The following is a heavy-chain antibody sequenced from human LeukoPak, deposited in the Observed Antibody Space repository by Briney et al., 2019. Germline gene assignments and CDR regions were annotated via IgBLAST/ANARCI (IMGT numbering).Heavy chain of an antibody. J-gene: IGHJ4*02. CDR2: IWYDGSNK. CDR1: GFTFSSYG. D-gene: IGHD6-13*01. V-gene: IGHV3-33*01. Sequence: GGSPRLSCAASGFTFSSYGMHWVRQAPGKGLEWVAVIWYDGSNKYYADSVKGRFTISRDNSKNTLYLQMNSLRAEDTAVYYCARGSTYSSSWYWKGTPFDYWGQGTLVTVSS. CDR3: ARGSTYSSSWYWKGTPFDY.